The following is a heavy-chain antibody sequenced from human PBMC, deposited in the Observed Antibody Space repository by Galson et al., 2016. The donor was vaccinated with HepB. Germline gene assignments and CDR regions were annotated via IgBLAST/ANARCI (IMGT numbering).Heavy chain of an antibody. V-gene: IGHV5-51*03. J-gene: IGHJ6*02. CDR2: IYPRDSDI. CDR3: ARSRGEGAITHDGRLDYFCHGIDV. Sequence: QSGAEVKKPGESLKISCKGSGYTFTSDWIAWVRQMPGEGLEWMGIIYPRDSDIRYSPSFQGQVTISADKSNTTAFLQWSSLKASDTATYYCARSRGEGAITHDGRLDYFCHGIDVWGQGTTVTVSS. CDR1: GYTFTSDW. D-gene: IGHD3-10*01.